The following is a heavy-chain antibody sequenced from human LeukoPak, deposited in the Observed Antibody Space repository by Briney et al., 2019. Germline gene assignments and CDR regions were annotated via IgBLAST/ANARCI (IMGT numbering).Heavy chain of an antibody. J-gene: IGHJ5*02. CDR1: GASFSGYY. CDR2: INHTGST. Sequence: PSHTLSITCDVDGASFSGYYWGWIRQPPGKGLDRIEEINHTGSTNYNPSPKRRVTISVDTSKNQFSMKLSSVTATDTAVYYCARGTWELRFDPWGQGTLVSVSS. CDR3: ARGTWELRFDP. D-gene: IGHD1-26*01. V-gene: IGHV4-34*01.